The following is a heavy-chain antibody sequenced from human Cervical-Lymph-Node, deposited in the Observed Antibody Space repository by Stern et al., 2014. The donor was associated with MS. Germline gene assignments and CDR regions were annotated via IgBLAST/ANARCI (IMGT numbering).Heavy chain of an antibody. CDR1: APTFSSYA. CDR2: IIPIFGTA. Sequence: QVQLVQSGAEVNTPPPPPPPPCNASAPTFSSYAISWVRQPPGQGLEWLGGIIPIFGTANYAQKFQGRVTITADESTSTAYMELSSLRSEDTAVYYCARGELKEGLVRGMDVWGQGTTVTVSS. J-gene: IGHJ6*02. V-gene: IGHV1-69*01. CDR3: ARGELKEGLVRGMDV. D-gene: IGHD1-26*01.